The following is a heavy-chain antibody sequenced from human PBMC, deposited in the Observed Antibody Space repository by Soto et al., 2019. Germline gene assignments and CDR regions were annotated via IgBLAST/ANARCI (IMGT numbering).Heavy chain of an antibody. CDR1: GFTFSSYA. CDR2: ISGSADST. CDR3: AKGLTGAPYYAMDV. J-gene: IGHJ6*02. V-gene: IGHV3-23*01. Sequence: EVQLLESGGGLVQPGGSLRLSCAASGFTFSSYAMSWVRQAPGKGLEWVSAISGSADSTYYADSVKGRFTISRDNSKNTLYLQMNSLRVEDTAVYYCAKGLTGAPYYAMDVWGQGTTVTVSS. D-gene: IGHD7-27*01.